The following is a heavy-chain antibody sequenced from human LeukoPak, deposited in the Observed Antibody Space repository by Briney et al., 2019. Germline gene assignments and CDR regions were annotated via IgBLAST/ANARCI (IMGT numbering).Heavy chain of an antibody. CDR1: GFSFNDYG. D-gene: IGHD2-8*02. CDR3: ARASGGAYYYYYMDV. Sequence: GGFLRLSCAASGFSFNDYGFIWVRQTPGKGLEWVSGINWNGGSTGHADSVKGRFTISRDNAKNSLYLQMNSLRAEDTALYYCARASGGAYYYYYMDVWGTGTTVTVSS. CDR2: INWNGGST. J-gene: IGHJ6*03. V-gene: IGHV3-20*04.